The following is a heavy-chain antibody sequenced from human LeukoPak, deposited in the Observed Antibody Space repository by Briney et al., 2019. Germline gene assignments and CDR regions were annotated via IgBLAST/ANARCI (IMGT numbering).Heavy chain of an antibody. CDR2: ISWNSGNI. J-gene: IGHJ4*02. CDR1: GFTIDDHA. CDR3: ARDPPQGEYYFDY. V-gene: IGHV3-9*01. Sequence: GGSLRLSCAASGFTIDDHAMHWVRQAPGKGLEWVSGISWNSGNIGYADSVKGRFTISRDNAKNSLYLQMNSLRAEDTAVYYCARDPPQGEYYFDYWAREPWSPSPQ. D-gene: IGHD3-16*01.